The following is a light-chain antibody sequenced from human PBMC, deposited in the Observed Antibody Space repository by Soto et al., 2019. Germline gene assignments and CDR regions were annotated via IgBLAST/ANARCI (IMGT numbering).Light chain of an antibody. V-gene: IGKV3-20*01. CDR1: QSVSNNY. Sequence: VLTQSPGTLSLSPGESATLSCRASQSVSNNYLAWYQQKTGQAPRLLIYGEFNRATGIPDRLSGSGSGTELNLTIGRLQSEDFATYYCQKSYSTPRTCGQGTKVDIK. CDR3: QKSYSTPRT. CDR2: GEF. J-gene: IGKJ1*01.